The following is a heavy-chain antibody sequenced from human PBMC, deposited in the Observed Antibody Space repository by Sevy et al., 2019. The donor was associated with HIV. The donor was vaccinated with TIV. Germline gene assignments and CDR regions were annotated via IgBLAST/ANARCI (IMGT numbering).Heavy chain of an antibody. J-gene: IGHJ4*02. CDR3: ARGYCGGDCYPNYFDY. Sequence: GGSLRLSCAASGFTFSSYWMHWVRQAPGKGLVWVSRINSSGSSTSYADSVKGRFTISRDNAKNTLYLQMNSLRAEDTAVYYCARGYCGGDCYPNYFDYWGQGTLVTVSS. D-gene: IGHD2-21*02. CDR1: GFTFSSYW. V-gene: IGHV3-74*01. CDR2: INSSGSST.